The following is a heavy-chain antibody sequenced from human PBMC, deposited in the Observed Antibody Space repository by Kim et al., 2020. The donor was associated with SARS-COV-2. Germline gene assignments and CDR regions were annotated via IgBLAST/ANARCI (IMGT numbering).Heavy chain of an antibody. J-gene: IGHJ4*02. CDR1: GFTFNNAW. Sequence: GGSLRLSCAASGFTFNNAWMSWVRQAPGKGLEWVGRIKSKTDGGTVDYAAPVKDRFTISRDDSKTTVYLQMNSLKTEDTAVYYCTTSVWFGELLFEYWGQGTLVTVSS. D-gene: IGHD3-10*01. V-gene: IGHV3-15*01. CDR3: TTSVWFGELLFEY. CDR2: IKSKTDGGTV.